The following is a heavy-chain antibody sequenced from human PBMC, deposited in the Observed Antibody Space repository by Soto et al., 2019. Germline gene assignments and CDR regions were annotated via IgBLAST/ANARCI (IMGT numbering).Heavy chain of an antibody. Sequence: QVQLVQSGAEVKQPGASVKVSCKASGYTFNNYGITWVRQAPGQGLKWMGWINAYNGHTNYAQKFQDRVAMTTDTSTRTVYLELRSLRAYYTAVICCARAIARDHSDHWGQGTLVTVSS. CDR3: ARAIARDHSDH. J-gene: IGHJ4*02. V-gene: IGHV1-18*01. CDR1: GYTFNNYG. CDR2: INAYNGHT.